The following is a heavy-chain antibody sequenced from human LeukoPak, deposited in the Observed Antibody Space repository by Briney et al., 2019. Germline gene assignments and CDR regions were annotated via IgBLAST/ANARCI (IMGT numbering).Heavy chain of an antibody. CDR1: GGSISSGSYY. CDR2: IYTSGST. V-gene: IGHV4-61*02. Sequence: SETLSLTCTVSGGSISSGSYYWSWIRQPAGKGLEWIGRIYTSGSTNYNPSLKSRVTISVDTSKNQFSLKLSSVTAADTAVYYCARASGGWVYYYYMDVWGKGTTVTISS. J-gene: IGHJ6*03. D-gene: IGHD2-8*02. CDR3: ARASGGWVYYYYMDV.